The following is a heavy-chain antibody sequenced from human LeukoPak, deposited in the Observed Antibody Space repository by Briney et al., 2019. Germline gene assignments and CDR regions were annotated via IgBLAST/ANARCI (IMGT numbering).Heavy chain of an antibody. D-gene: IGHD3-10*01. V-gene: IGHV3-48*03. CDR3: AKYAAGSGNYRDRRSYFDY. CDR2: ISSSGSDI. Sequence: GGSLRLSCAAYGFTFNSYEMNWVRQAPGKGLEWVSFISSSGSDIYYADSVKGRFTISRDNAKNSLYLQMNSLRAEDTAVYYCAKYAAGSGNYRDRRSYFDYWGQGTLVTVSS. CDR1: GFTFNSYE. J-gene: IGHJ4*02.